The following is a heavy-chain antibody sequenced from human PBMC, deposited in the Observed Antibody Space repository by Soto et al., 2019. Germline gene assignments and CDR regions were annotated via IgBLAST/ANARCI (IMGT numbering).Heavy chain of an antibody. J-gene: IGHJ4*02. D-gene: IGHD3-10*01. CDR2: IYWDDDK. V-gene: IGHV2-5*02. CDR3: AHSYLYYGSGSQVFDY. CDR1: GFSLSTSGVG. Sequence: QITLKESGPPLVKPTQTLTLTCTFSGFSLSTSGVGVGWIRQPPGKALEWLALIYWDDDKRYSPSLKSRLTITKDTSKNQVVLTMTNMDPVDTATYYCAHSYLYYGSGSQVFDYWGQGTLVTVSS.